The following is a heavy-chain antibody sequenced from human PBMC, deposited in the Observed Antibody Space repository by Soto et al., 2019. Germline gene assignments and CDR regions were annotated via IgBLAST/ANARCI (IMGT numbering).Heavy chain of an antibody. Sequence: PSETLSLTCTVSGGSIISGYWSWIRQPPGKGLEWIGYISYSGNTNYSPSLKSRVTMSVDTPKNQFSLRLSSVTTADTAVYYCAGLRGYAGSTIDYWGQGTLVTVSS. CDR2: ISYSGNT. D-gene: IGHD2-15*01. V-gene: IGHV4-59*01. J-gene: IGHJ4*02. CDR1: GGSIISGY. CDR3: AGLRGYAGSTIDY.